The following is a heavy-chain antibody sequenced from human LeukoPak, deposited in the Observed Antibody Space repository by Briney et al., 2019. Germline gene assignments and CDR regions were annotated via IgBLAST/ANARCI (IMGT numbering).Heavy chain of an antibody. V-gene: IGHV1-18*01. Sequence: ASVKVSCKASGYTFTSYGISWVRQAPGQGLEWMGWISAYNGNTNYAQKPQGRVTMTTDTSTSTAYMELRSLRSDDTAVYYCARGPYGSGSYKNDYWGQGTLVTVSS. J-gene: IGHJ4*02. D-gene: IGHD3-10*01. CDR2: ISAYNGNT. CDR3: ARGPYGSGSYKNDY. CDR1: GYTFTSYG.